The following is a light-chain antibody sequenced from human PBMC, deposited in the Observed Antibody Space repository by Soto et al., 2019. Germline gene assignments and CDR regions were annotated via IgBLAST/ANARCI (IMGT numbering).Light chain of an antibody. J-gene: IGKJ1*01. CDR2: GAT. Sequence: EIVLTQSPGTLSLSPGARATLSCRASQSVSSSYLAWYQQKPGQAPRLLIYGATSRATGIADRFSGSGSGTDFTLTISRLEPEDFALYYCQQYGSSRTFGQGTKVEIK. CDR1: QSVSSSY. V-gene: IGKV3-20*01. CDR3: QQYGSSRT.